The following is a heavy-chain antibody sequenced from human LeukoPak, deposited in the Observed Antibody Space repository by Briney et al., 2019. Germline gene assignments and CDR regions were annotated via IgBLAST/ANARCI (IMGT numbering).Heavy chain of an antibody. D-gene: IGHD3-3*01. J-gene: IGHJ6*03. V-gene: IGHV1-69*05. Sequence: GASVKVSCKASGGTFSGYATSWVRQAPGQGLEWMGGIIPIFGTANYAQKFQGRVTITTDESTSTAYMELSSLRSEDTAVYYCARGGRSTIFGYYYYMDVWGKGTTVTVSS. CDR1: GGTFSGYA. CDR2: IIPIFGTA. CDR3: ARGGRSTIFGYYYYMDV.